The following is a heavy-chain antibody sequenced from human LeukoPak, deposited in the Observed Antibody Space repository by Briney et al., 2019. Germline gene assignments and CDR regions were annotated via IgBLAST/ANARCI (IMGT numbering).Heavy chain of an antibody. J-gene: IGHJ4*02. D-gene: IGHD2-2*01. CDR1: GYTFTGYY. CDR2: INPNSGGT. Sequence: ASVKVSCKASGYTFTGYYMHWVRQAPGQGLEWMGWINPNSGGTNYAQKFQGRVTMTRDTSISTAYMELSRLRSDDTAAYYCARTNPDCSSTSCYWDYWGQGTLVTVSS. V-gene: IGHV1-2*02. CDR3: ARTNPDCSSTSCYWDY.